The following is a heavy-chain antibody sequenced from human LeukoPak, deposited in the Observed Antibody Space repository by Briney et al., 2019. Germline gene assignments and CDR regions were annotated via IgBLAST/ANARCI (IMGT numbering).Heavy chain of an antibody. Sequence: PSETLSLTCTVSGGSISSYYWSWIRQPPGKGLEWIGYIYYSGSTNYNPSLKSRVTISVDTSKNQFSLKLSSVTAADTAVYYCAREGSSWYSYGMDVWGQGTTVTVSS. D-gene: IGHD6-13*01. CDR3: AREGSSWYSYGMDV. CDR2: IYYSGST. CDR1: GGSISSYY. V-gene: IGHV4-59*01. J-gene: IGHJ6*02.